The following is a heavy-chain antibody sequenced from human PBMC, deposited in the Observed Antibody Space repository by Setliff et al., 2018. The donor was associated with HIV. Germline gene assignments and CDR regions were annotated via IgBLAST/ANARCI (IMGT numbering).Heavy chain of an antibody. Sequence: SETLSLTCAVYGGPSSGFYWSWIRQSPERGLEWIGEVLPSGNSNYNPSFKSRVAISVDRSKSQFSLRLTSVTAADTATYYCARECRDGYNCYAFDIWGQGTMVTVSS. J-gene: IGHJ3*02. CDR3: ARECRDGYNCYAFDI. D-gene: IGHD5-12*01. V-gene: IGHV4-34*12. CDR2: VLPSGNS. CDR1: GGPSSGFY.